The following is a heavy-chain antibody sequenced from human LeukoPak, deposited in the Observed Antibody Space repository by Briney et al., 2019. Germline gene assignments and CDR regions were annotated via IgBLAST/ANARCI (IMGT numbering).Heavy chain of an antibody. CDR3: ARGGVYCTNGVCYIR. Sequence: GGSLRLSCAASGFTFSSYWMSWVRQAPGKGLEWVANIKQDGSEKYYVDSVKGRFTISRDNAKNSLYLQMNSLRAEDTAVYYCARGGVYCTNGVCYIRWGQGTLVTVSS. J-gene: IGHJ4*02. V-gene: IGHV3-7*01. D-gene: IGHD2-8*01. CDR2: IKQDGSEK. CDR1: GFTFSSYW.